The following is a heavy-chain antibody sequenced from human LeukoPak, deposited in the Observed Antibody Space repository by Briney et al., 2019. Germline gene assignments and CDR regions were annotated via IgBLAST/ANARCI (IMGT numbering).Heavy chain of an antibody. Sequence: PSETPSLTCAVYGGSFSGYYWSWIRQPPGKGLEWIGEINHSGSTNYNPSLKSRVTISVDTSKNQFSLKLSSVTAADTAVYYCARGGPYNSSGYYQLDYWGQGTLVTVSS. CDR1: GGSFSGYY. D-gene: IGHD3-22*01. J-gene: IGHJ4*02. CDR2: INHSGST. CDR3: ARGGPYNSSGYYQLDY. V-gene: IGHV4-34*01.